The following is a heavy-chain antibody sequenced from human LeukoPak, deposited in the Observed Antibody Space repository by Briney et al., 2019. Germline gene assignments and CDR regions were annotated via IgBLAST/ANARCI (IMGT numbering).Heavy chain of an antibody. J-gene: IGHJ4*02. CDR3: ARDRLEPHKYYFDY. V-gene: IGHV3-7*01. CDR2: IKHDGSEK. D-gene: IGHD1-14*01. Sequence: GGSLRLSCAASGFSLSTYYMNWVRQAPGKGLEWVANIKHDGSEKSYVDSVKGRFTISRDNAKGSVFLQMNSLRAEDTAVYYCARDRLEPHKYYFDYWGQGTLVTVSS. CDR1: GFSLSTYY.